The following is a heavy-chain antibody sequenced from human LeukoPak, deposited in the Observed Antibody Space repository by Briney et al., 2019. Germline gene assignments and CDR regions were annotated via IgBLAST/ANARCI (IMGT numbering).Heavy chain of an antibody. CDR2: ITGSGAGT. CDR3: SKDPNGDYVGAFGM. Sequence: GESLTLSCAASRLTFSNYAMTWVRQAPGKGLERVSSITGSGAGTYYADSVKGRFSISRDNSQNTLFLHMNSLRADDTAIYYCSKDPNGDYVGAFGMWGPGTMVTVSS. J-gene: IGHJ3*02. D-gene: IGHD4-17*01. CDR1: RLTFSNYA. V-gene: IGHV3-23*01.